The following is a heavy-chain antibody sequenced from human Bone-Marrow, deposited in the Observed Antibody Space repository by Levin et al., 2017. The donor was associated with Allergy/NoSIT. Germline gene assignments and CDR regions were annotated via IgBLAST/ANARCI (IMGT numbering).Heavy chain of an antibody. CDR2: ITSHGNNK. V-gene: IGHV3-30*18. J-gene: IGHJ4*02. CDR1: GFTFTNYD. Sequence: PGGSLRLSCTTSGFTFTNYDMHWVRQAPGKGLEWVAVITSHGNNKYYADSVKGRFTVSRDSSKSTLYLQMDSLRHDDTAVYYCAKGWYTRHLYRDFDYWGQGTLVTVSS. CDR3: AKGWYTRHLYRDFDY. D-gene: IGHD1-1*01.